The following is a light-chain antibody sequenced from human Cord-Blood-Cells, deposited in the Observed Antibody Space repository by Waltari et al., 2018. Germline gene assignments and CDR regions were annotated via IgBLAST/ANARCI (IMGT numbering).Light chain of an antibody. CDR2: EGS. V-gene: IGLV2-23*01. Sequence: QSALTQPASVSGSPGQSITISCTGTSSDVGSYNLVSWYQQHPGKAPKLMIYEGSKRPSGVSNGFSVSKSGNTASLTISGLQAEDEADYYCCSYAGSSSWVFGGGTKLTVL. CDR3: CSYAGSSSWV. CDR1: SSDVGSYNL. J-gene: IGLJ3*02.